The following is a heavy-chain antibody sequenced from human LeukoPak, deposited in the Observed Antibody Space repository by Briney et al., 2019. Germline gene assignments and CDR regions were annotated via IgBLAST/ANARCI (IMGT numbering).Heavy chain of an antibody. CDR1: GGSLSTSGYY. Sequence: SETLSLTCTVSGGSLSTSGYYWAWIRQSPGKGLEWIGSIYYSGSTYYNPSLRSRVTISVDTSKNQFSLKLSSVTAADTAVYYCARHESRGWLFDYWGQGTLVTVSS. D-gene: IGHD6-19*01. CDR3: ARHESRGWLFDY. J-gene: IGHJ4*02. V-gene: IGHV4-39*01. CDR2: IYYSGST.